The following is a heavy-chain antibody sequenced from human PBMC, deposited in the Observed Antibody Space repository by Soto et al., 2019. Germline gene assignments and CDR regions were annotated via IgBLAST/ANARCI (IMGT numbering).Heavy chain of an antibody. Sequence: LRLSCAASGFTFNTWMHWVRQAPGEGLVWVSSIDSDGSITSYADSVKGRFTISRDNAKNTLYLQMNSLRAEDTAVYYCATLGLKQAFWGQGKLVTVSS. CDR1: GFTFNTW. CDR3: ATLGLKQAF. D-gene: IGHD1-26*01. V-gene: IGHV3-74*01. J-gene: IGHJ4*02. CDR2: IDSDGSIT.